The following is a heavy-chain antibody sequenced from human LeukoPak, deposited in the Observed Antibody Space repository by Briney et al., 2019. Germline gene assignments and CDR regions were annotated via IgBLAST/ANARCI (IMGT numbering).Heavy chain of an antibody. CDR2: IYTSGST. V-gene: IGHV4-4*07. CDR3: ARGTVDSGTFDI. D-gene: IGHD3-10*01. J-gene: IGHJ3*02. CDR1: GGSISSYY. Sequence: SETLSLTCTVSGGSISSYYWSWIRQPAGKGLEWIGHIYTSGSTNYNLSLKSRVTMSVDTSKNQFSLKLNSVTAADTAVYYCARGTVDSGTFDIWGQGTMVTVSS.